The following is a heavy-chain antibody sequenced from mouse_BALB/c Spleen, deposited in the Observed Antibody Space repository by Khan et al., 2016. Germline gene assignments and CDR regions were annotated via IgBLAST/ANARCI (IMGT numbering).Heavy chain of an antibody. J-gene: IGHJ3*01. V-gene: IGHV6-6*02. CDR3: TTGFAY. CDR2: IRLKSNNYAT. CDR1: GFTFSNYW. Sequence: EVKLEESGGGLVPPGGSMKLSCVASGFTFSNYWMNWVRQSPEKGLEWVAEIRLKSNNYATHYAESVKGRFTISRDDSKSSVYLQMNNLRAEDTGIYYGTTGFAYWGQGTLVTVSA.